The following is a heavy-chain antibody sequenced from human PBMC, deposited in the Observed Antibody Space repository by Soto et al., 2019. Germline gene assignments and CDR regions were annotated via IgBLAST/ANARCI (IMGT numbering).Heavy chain of an antibody. D-gene: IGHD4-17*01. Sequence: EVQLLESGGGLVQPGGSLRLSCAASGFTFSSYAMSWVRQAPGKGLEWVSAISGSGGSKYYADYVKRRFIISRDNSKNTLYLQMNSLRADDTAVYYSAKDRGNDYGDQRGVYWGQGTLVTVSS. J-gene: IGHJ4*02. CDR3: AKDRGNDYGDQRGVY. CDR2: ISGSGGSK. V-gene: IGHV3-23*01. CDR1: GFTFSSYA.